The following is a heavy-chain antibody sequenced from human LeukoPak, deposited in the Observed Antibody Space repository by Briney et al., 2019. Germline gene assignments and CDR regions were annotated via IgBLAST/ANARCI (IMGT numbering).Heavy chain of an antibody. CDR1: GGSISSYY. CDR2: IYYSGST. CDR3: ARIDPESIAVAESFDY. J-gene: IGHJ4*02. V-gene: IGHV4-59*01. D-gene: IGHD6-19*01. Sequence: SETLSLTCTVSGGSISSYYWSWIRQPPGKGLEWIGYIYYSGSTNYNPSLKSRVTISVDTSKNQFSLKLSSVTAADTAVYYCARIDPESIAVAESFDYWGQGTLVTVSS.